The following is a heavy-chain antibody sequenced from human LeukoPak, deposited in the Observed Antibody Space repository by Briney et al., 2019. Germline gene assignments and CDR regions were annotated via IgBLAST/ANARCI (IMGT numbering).Heavy chain of an antibody. Sequence: PGGSLRLSCVASGFSFNTYGMHWVRQAPGKGPEWVAFIRNDGSKNFYADALKGRFTISRDNSKNTLYLQVNSLRLDDTAVYYCAKRDNGGDSGIDYWGQGTLVTVSS. D-gene: IGHD4-23*01. CDR1: GFSFNTYG. CDR3: AKRDNGGDSGIDY. J-gene: IGHJ4*02. CDR2: IRNDGSKN. V-gene: IGHV3-30*02.